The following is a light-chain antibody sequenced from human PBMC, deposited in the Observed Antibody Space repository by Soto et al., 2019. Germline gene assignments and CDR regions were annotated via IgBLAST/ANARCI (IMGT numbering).Light chain of an antibody. Sequence: EVVMTQSPATLSVSPGERATLSCRASQSVSSNVAWYQQKPGQAPRLLIWGVSNRATGIPDRFSGSGSGTDFTLTISRLEPEDFVVFYCYQYGSTPPTFGQGTKVDI. V-gene: IGKV3-20*01. CDR1: QSVSSN. CDR3: YQYGSTPPT. CDR2: GVS. J-gene: IGKJ1*01.